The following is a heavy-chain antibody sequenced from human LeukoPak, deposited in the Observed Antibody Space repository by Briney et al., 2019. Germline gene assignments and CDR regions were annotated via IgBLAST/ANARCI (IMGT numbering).Heavy chain of an antibody. CDR2: FHREDGET. Sequence: GPSVKVFCNFSVYPHTELSIHWARHAPAKGLEYMGGFHREDGETIYAQKFQGRVIMTEDTSTDTAYMELRSLRSEDTALYYCATRLMMVRGVNYWFDPWGQGTLVTVSS. CDR3: ATRLMMVRGVNYWFDP. CDR1: VYPHTELS. D-gene: IGHD3-10*01. J-gene: IGHJ5*02. V-gene: IGHV1-24*01.